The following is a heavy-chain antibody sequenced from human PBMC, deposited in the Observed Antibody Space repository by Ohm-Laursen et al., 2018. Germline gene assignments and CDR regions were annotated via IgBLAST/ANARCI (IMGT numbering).Heavy chain of an antibody. Sequence: SLRLSCTAPGFTFSSHWMHWVRQAPGKGLEWVAVIWYDGSNKYYADSVKGRFTISRDNSKNTLYLQMNSLRAEDTAVYYCARAFGTAMAYYYGMDVWGQGTTVTVSS. D-gene: IGHD5-18*01. CDR1: GFTFSSHW. CDR3: ARAFGTAMAYYYGMDV. CDR2: IWYDGSNK. V-gene: IGHV3-33*08. J-gene: IGHJ6*02.